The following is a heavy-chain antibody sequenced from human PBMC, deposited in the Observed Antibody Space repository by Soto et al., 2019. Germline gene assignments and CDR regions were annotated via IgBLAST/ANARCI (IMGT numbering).Heavy chain of an antibody. J-gene: IGHJ4*02. CDR2: INYSGVST. CDR3: VTDPNREWGY. CDR1: GFAFSRND. V-gene: IGHV3-23*01. Sequence: PGGSLRLSCAASGFAFSRNDMNWVRQRPGKGLEWVSNINYSGVSTYYSDAVKGRFTISRDNSKNILYLEMNSLKVDDTAVYYCVTDPNREWGYWGQGALVTVSS. D-gene: IGHD3-3*01.